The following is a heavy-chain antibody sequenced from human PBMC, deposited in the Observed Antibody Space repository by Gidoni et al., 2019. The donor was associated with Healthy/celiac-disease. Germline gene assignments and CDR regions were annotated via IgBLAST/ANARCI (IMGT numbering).Heavy chain of an antibody. J-gene: IGHJ6*02. V-gene: IGHV3-21*01. CDR3: ARGEDSSGWYGNYYYYYGMDV. CDR1: GFTFSRHS. D-gene: IGHD6-19*01. CDR2: ISSSSSYI. Sequence: EVQLVESGGGLVKPGGSLRLSCAASGFTFSRHSMNWVRPAPGKGLEWVSSISSSSSYIYYADSVKGRFTISRDNAKNSLYLQMNSLRAEDTAVYYCARGEDSSGWYGNYYYYYGMDVWGQGTTVTVSS.